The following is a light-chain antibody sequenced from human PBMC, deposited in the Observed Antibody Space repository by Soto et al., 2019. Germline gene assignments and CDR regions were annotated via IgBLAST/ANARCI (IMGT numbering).Light chain of an antibody. V-gene: IGKV3-20*01. CDR2: GAS. CDR3: QHYGSSPLVT. J-gene: IGKJ5*01. CDR1: QSVSSSY. Sequence: EIVLTQSPGTLSLSPGERATLSCSASQSVSSSYLAWYQQKPGQAPRLLIYGASSRATGIPDRFSGSGSGTDFTITISRLEPEDFAVYYWQHYGSSPLVTFGQGTRLEIK.